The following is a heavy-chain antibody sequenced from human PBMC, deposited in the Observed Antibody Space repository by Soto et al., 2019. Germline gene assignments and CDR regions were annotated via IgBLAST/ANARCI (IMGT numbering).Heavy chain of an antibody. Sequence: QVQLVESGGGVVQPGRSLRLSCAASGFTFSSYGMHWVRQAPGKGLEWVAVISYDGSNKYYADSVKGRFTISRDNSKNTLYLQMNSLRAEDTAVYYCAKVGEETYYFDYWGQGTLVTVSS. D-gene: IGHD3-16*01. V-gene: IGHV3-30*18. J-gene: IGHJ4*02. CDR1: GFTFSSYG. CDR2: ISYDGSNK. CDR3: AKVGEETYYFDY.